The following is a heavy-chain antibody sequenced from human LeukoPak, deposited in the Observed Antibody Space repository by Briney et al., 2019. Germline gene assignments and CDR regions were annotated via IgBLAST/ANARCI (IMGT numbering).Heavy chain of an antibody. CDR1: GFTFSSYA. CDR3: AKDGSGYSGYEEFDY. Sequence: GGSLRLSCAASGFTFSSYAMSWVRQAPGKGLEWVSAISGSGGSTYYADSVKGRLTISRDNSKNTLYLQMNSLRAEDTAVYYCAKDGSGYSGYEEFDYWGQGTPVTVSS. CDR2: ISGSGGST. J-gene: IGHJ4*02. V-gene: IGHV3-23*01. D-gene: IGHD5-12*01.